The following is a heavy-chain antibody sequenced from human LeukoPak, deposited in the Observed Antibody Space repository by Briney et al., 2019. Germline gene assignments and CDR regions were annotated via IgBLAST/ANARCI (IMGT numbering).Heavy chain of an antibody. D-gene: IGHD3-22*01. V-gene: IGHV3-21*01. CDR1: GFTFSSYS. CDR2: ISSSSSYI. Sequence: GGSLRLSCAASGFTFSSYSMNWVRQAPGKGLEWVSSISSSSSYIYYADSVKGRFTISRDNAKNSLYLQMNSLRAEDTAVYYCAKVGGDYYYDSSGYYPSWGQGTLVTVSS. CDR3: AKVGGDYYYDSSGYYPS. J-gene: IGHJ4*02.